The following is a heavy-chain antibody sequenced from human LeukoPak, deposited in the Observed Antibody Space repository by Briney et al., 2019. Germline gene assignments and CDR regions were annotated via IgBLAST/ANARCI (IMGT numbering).Heavy chain of an antibody. CDR2: ISAYNGNT. Sequence: GASVTVSCKASGYTFTSYGISWVRQAPGQGLEWMGWISAYNGNTNYAQKLQGRVTMTTDTSTSTAYMELRSLRSDDTAVYYCARAGYWTTVVPPGDYWGQGTLVTVSS. V-gene: IGHV1-18*01. J-gene: IGHJ4*02. CDR3: ARAGYWTTVVPPGDY. CDR1: GYTFTSYG. D-gene: IGHD4-23*01.